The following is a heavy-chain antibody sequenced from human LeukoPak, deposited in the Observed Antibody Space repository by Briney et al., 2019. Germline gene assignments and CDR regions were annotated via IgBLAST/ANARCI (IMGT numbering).Heavy chain of an antibody. J-gene: IGHJ4*02. CDR1: GGSISSSSYY. Sequence: SETLSLTCTVSGGSISSSSYYWGWIRQPPGKGLEWIGSIYYSGSTYYNPSLKSRVTISVDTSKNQFSLKLSSVTAADTAVYYCAGYGPGSPIDYWAREPWSPSPQ. CDR3: AGYGPGSPIDY. D-gene: IGHD3-10*01. CDR2: IYYSGST. V-gene: IGHV4-39*01.